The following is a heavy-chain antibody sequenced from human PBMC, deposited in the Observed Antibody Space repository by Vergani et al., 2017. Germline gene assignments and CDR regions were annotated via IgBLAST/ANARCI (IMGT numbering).Heavy chain of an antibody. CDR2: IIPIFGTA. D-gene: IGHD3-16*01. V-gene: IGHV1-69*01. Sequence: QVQLVQSGAEVKKPGSSVKVSCKASGGTFSSYAISWVRQAPGQGLEWMGGIIPIFGTANYAQKFQGRVTITADESTSTAYMELSSLRSADPAVYYCARGLSYGGRIWYFDLWGRGTLVTVSS. CDR3: ARGLSYGGRIWYFDL. J-gene: IGHJ2*01. CDR1: GGTFSSYA.